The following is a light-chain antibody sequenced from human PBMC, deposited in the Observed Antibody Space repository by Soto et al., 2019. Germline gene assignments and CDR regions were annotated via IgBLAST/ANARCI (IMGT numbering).Light chain of an antibody. Sequence: EIVMTQSPSTLSVSPGERATLSCRSSQSFSSSYLAWYQQKPGQAPRLLIYDASKRATGIPGRFSGSGSGTDFTLTISSLEPEDFAVYYCQQRSNWPPALSFGGGTKVDI. J-gene: IGKJ4*01. CDR2: DAS. CDR1: QSFSSSY. V-gene: IGKV3D-20*02. CDR3: QQRSNWPPALS.